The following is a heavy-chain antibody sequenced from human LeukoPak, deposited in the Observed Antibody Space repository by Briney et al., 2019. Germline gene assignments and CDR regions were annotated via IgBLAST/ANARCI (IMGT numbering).Heavy chain of an antibody. CDR3: ERHTWESYSAFDY. D-gene: IGHD1-26*01. CDR1: GYTFTIYG. CDR2: ISASNDNT. V-gene: IGHV1-18*01. Sequence: ASVKLSCTASGYTFTIYGLNLGRQAPGQGLEWMGWISASNDNTHYAQKLQGRVTMTTDTSTSTAYMEVKSLTSDDTAVYYCERHTWESYSAFDYWGQGTLVTVSS. J-gene: IGHJ4*02.